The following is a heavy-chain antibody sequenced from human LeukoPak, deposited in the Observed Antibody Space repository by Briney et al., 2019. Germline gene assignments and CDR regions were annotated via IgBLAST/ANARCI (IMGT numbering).Heavy chain of an antibody. CDR3: ARETGIAVAGTPYNWFDP. D-gene: IGHD6-19*01. Sequence: ASVKVSCKASGGTFSSYAISWVRQAPGQGLEWMGWINTNTGNPTYAQGFTGRFVFSLDTSVSTAYLQISSLKAEDTAVYYCARETGIAVAGTPYNWFDPWGQGTLVTVSS. CDR1: GGTFSSYA. J-gene: IGHJ5*02. V-gene: IGHV7-4-1*02. CDR2: INTNTGNP.